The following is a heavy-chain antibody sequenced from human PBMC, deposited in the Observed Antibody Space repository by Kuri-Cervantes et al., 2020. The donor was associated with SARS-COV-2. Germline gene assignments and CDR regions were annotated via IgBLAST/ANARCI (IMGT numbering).Heavy chain of an antibody. CDR2: IYYSGST. D-gene: IGHD3-3*01. Sequence: SQTLSLTCAVSGYSISSGYYWGWIRQPPGKGLEWIGYIYYSGSTNYNSSLKSRVTISVDTSKNQFSLKLSSVTAADTAVYYCARGSNYDFWSGYSTFDYWGQGTLVTVSS. CDR3: ARGSNYDFWSGYSTFDY. J-gene: IGHJ4*02. CDR1: GYSISSGYY. V-gene: IGHV4-61*01.